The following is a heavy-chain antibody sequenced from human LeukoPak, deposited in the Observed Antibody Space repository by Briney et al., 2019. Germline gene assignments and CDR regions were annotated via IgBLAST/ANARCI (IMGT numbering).Heavy chain of an antibody. CDR2: IYYSGST. J-gene: IGHJ4*02. Sequence: SETLSLTCTVSGGPISSSSYYWGWIRQPPGKGLEWIGSIYYSGSTYYSPSLKSRVTIPVDTSKNQFSLKLSSVTAADTAVYYCARHSGFSGCSGGSCYFGYWGQGTLVTVSS. V-gene: IGHV4-39*01. D-gene: IGHD2-15*01. CDR1: GGPISSSSYY. CDR3: ARHSGFSGCSGGSCYFGY.